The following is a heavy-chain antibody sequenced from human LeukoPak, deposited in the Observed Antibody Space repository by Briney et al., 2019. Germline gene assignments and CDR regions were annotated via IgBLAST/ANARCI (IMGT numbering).Heavy chain of an antibody. D-gene: IGHD3-22*01. CDR3: ARDFDYMIVVAPSDY. CDR2: INPNSGGT. CDR1: GYIFTDYY. V-gene: IGHV1-2*02. J-gene: IGHJ4*02. Sequence: ASVKVSCKASGYIFTDYYIHWVRQAPGQGLEWMGWINPNSGGTNYAQKFQGRVTMTRDTSISTAYMELSRLRSDDTAVYYCARDFDYMIVVAPSDYWGQGTLVTVSS.